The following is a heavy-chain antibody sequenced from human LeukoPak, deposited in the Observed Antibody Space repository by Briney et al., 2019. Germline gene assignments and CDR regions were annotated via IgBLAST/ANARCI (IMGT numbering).Heavy chain of an antibody. CDR2: IYSGGST. D-gene: IGHD3-22*01. J-gene: IGHJ6*03. V-gene: IGHV3-53*01. CDR3: ARGRDLYDSSGYYSETTTYYYYYYMDV. Sequence: SGGSLRLSCAASGFTVSSNYMSWVRQAPGKGLEWVSVIYSGGSTYYADSVKGRFTISRDNSKNTLYLQMNSLRAEDTAVYYCARGRDLYDSSGYYSETTTYYYYYYMDVWGKGTTVTVSS. CDR1: GFTVSSNY.